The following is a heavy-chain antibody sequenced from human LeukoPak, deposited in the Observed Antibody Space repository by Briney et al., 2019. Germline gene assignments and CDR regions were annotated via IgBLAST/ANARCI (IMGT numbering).Heavy chain of an antibody. CDR3: VKARMPHCGTDCLES. J-gene: IGHJ4*02. CDR2: IRGSGGGT. D-gene: IGHD2-21*02. V-gene: IGHV3-23*01. Sequence: TGESLRLSCAASGFTFSNYGMSWVRQAPGKGLEWVSVIRGSGGGTYYADSVKGRFTISRGNSKNTVYLQMNSLRAEDTAVYYCVKARMPHCGTDCLESWGQGTLVTVSS. CDR1: GFTFSNYG.